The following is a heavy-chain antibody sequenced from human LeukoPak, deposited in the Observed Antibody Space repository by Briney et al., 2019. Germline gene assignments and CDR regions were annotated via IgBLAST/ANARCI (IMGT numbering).Heavy chain of an antibody. CDR1: GGSISSYY. Sequence: SETLSLTCTVSGGSISSYYWSWIRQPPGKGLEWIGYIYYSGSTNYNPSLKSRVTISVDTSKNQFSLKLSSVTAADTAVYYCARVAAAGEYFGYWGQGTLVTVSS. CDR2: IYYSGST. D-gene: IGHD6-13*01. J-gene: IGHJ4*02. V-gene: IGHV4-59*01. CDR3: ARVAAAGEYFGY.